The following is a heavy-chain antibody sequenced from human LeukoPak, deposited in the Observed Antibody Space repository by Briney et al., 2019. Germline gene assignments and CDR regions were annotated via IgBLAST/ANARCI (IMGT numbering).Heavy chain of an antibody. CDR1: GYTFTGYY. CDR3: ARGTGYSSRHDY. Sequence: ASVKVSCKASGYTFTGYYMHWVRQAPGQGLEWMGWINPNSGGTNYAQKFQGRVTMTRDTSISTAYMEPSRLRSDDTAVYYCARGTGYSSRHDYWGQGTLVTVSS. J-gene: IGHJ4*02. D-gene: IGHD6-13*01. CDR2: INPNSGGT. V-gene: IGHV1-2*02.